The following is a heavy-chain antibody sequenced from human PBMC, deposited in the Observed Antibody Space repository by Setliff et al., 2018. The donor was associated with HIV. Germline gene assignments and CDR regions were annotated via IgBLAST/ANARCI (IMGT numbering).Heavy chain of an antibody. Sequence: SETLSLTCKVSGDSISSGGYYWTWIRKPAGKGLEWIGHIYTSGNTNYNPSLKSRVSISVATSKNQFFLTLTPVTAADSAVYYCARLGEHDTGDLDVWGKGTTVTVSS. CDR1: GDSISSGGYY. V-gene: IGHV4-61*09. CDR2: IYTSGNT. D-gene: IGHD1-1*01. J-gene: IGHJ6*04. CDR3: ARLGEHDTGDLDV.